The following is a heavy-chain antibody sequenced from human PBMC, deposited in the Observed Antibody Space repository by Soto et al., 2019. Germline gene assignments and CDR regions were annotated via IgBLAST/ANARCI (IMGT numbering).Heavy chain of an antibody. CDR3: AREDSSGYQGGY. V-gene: IGHV4-31*03. CDR2: IYYSGST. J-gene: IGHJ4*02. D-gene: IGHD3-22*01. CDR1: GGSISSGGYY. Sequence: SETLSLTCTVSGGSISSGGYYWSWIRQHPGKGLEWIGYIYYSGSTYYNPSLKSRVTISVDTSKNQFSLKLSSVTAADTAVYYCAREDSSGYQGGYWGQGTLVTVSS.